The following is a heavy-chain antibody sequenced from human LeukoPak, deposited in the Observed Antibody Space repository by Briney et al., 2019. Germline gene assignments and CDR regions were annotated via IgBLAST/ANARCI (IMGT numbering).Heavy chain of an antibody. D-gene: IGHD3-22*01. CDR1: GFTFSDYY. CDR2: ISSSGSTI. V-gene: IGHV3-11*04. J-gene: IGHJ2*01. CDR3: ARSRQHHYESSGNYKIFNWYFDL. Sequence: PGGTLRLSCAASGFTFSDYYMSWIRQAPGKRLEWVSYISSSGSTIYYADSVKGRFTISRDNAKNSLYLQMNSLRAEDTAVYYCARSRQHHYESSGNYKIFNWYFDLWGRGTLVTVSS.